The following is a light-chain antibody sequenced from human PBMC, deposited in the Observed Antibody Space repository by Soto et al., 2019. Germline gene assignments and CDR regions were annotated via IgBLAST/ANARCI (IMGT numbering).Light chain of an antibody. V-gene: IGKV3-15*01. Sequence: TQSPATLSVSAGERATISCRASQGISCDLAWYQQKPGQAPRLLIYDASNWATGVPARFSGSGSGTDFTLTISSLQPEDIATYYCQQYDNSPRTFGRGTKVDIK. CDR3: QQYDNSPRT. CDR2: DAS. CDR1: QGISCD. J-gene: IGKJ4*01.